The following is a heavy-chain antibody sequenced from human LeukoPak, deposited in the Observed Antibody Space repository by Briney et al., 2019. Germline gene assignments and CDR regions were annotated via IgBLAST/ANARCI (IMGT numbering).Heavy chain of an antibody. V-gene: IGHV3-23*01. CDR3: AKALPMVRGVTDY. J-gene: IGHJ4*02. Sequence: GGSLRLSCAASGFXFSSYAISWVRQAPGKGREWVSPISGSGGSTYYADSVKGRFTISRDNSKNTLYLQMNSMRAEDTAVYYCAKALPMVRGVTDYWGQGTLVTVSS. CDR2: ISGSGGST. D-gene: IGHD3-10*01. CDR1: GFXFSSYA.